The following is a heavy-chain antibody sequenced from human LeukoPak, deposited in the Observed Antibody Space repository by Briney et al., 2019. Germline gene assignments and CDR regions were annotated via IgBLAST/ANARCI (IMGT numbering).Heavy chain of an antibody. Sequence: SVKVSCKASGGTFSSYAISWVRQAPGQGHEWMGGIIPIFGTANYAQKFQGRVTITTDESTSTAYMELSSLRSEDTAVYYCARGYVEGGYFDYWGQGTLVTVSS. D-gene: IGHD5-12*01. CDR1: GGTFSSYA. J-gene: IGHJ4*02. CDR2: IIPIFGTA. CDR3: ARGYVEGGYFDY. V-gene: IGHV1-69*05.